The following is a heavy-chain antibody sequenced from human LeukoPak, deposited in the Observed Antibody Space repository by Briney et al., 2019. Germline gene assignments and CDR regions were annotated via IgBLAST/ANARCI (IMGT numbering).Heavy chain of an antibody. CDR2: ISTGSDYK. Sequence: GGSLRLSCAASGFTFSSYTMNWVRQAPGKGLEWVSSISTGSDYKHYADSVKGRLIISRDNAKNSVFLQMNSLRVEDTAVYYCARDQYYFDQWGQGTLVTVSS. CDR3: ARDQYYFDQ. V-gene: IGHV3-21*01. CDR1: GFTFSSYT. J-gene: IGHJ4*02.